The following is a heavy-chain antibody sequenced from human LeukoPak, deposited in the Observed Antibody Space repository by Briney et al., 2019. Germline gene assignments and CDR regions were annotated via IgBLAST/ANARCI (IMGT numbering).Heavy chain of an antibody. J-gene: IGHJ3*02. V-gene: IGHV4-59*01. CDR1: GFTFSSYA. Sequence: PGGSLRLSCAASGFTFSSYAMHWVRQAPGKGLEWIGYISNIGSTNYNPSLKSRVTISGDTSKNQFSLKLSSVTAADTAVYYCTRDRSALDTWGQGTLVTVSS. CDR2: ISNIGST. CDR3: TRDRSALDT.